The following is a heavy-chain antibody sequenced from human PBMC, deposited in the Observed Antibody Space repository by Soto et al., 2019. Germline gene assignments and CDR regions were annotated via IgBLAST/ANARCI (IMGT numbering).Heavy chain of an antibody. Sequence: GGSLRLSCTASGFDFCGSEMNWFRQAPGKGLEWVAYITGSGGAMFHADSLKGQFSISRDNSKNSLFLEMNNLTADDAGVYYCAKVAPFILGSPFWGQGTLVTVSS. CDR2: ITGSGGAM. J-gene: IGHJ4*02. CDR3: AKVAPFILGSPF. CDR1: GFDFCGSE. V-gene: IGHV3-48*03. D-gene: IGHD2-21*01.